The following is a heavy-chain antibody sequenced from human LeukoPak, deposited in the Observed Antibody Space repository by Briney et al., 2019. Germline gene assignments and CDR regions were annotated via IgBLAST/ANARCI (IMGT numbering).Heavy chain of an antibody. CDR2: ISYDGSNK. CDR3: AGVVVPAAIMYYYYYYMDV. Sequence: PGRSLRLSCAASGFTFSSYAMHWVRQAPGKGLEWVAVISYDGSNKYYADSVKGRFTISRDNSKDTLYLQMNSLRAEDTAVYYCAGVVVPAAIMYYYYYYMDVWGKGTTVTVSS. CDR1: GFTFSSYA. J-gene: IGHJ6*03. D-gene: IGHD2-2*01. V-gene: IGHV3-30-3*01.